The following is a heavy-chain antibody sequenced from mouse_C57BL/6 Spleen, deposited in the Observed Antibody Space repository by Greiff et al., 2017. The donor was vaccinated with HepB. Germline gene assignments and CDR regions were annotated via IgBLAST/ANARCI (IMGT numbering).Heavy chain of an antibody. J-gene: IGHJ2*01. CDR1: GFTFSSYD. D-gene: IGHD2-13*01. V-gene: IGHV5-6*01. CDR2: ISSGGSYT. CDR3: ARHDFYYFDY. Sequence: EVKLVESGGDLVKPGGSLTLSCAASGFTFSSYDMSWVRQTPDKRLEWVATISSGGSYTYYPDSVKGRFTISRDNAKNTLYLQMSSLKSEDTAMYYCARHDFYYFDYWGQGTTLTVSS.